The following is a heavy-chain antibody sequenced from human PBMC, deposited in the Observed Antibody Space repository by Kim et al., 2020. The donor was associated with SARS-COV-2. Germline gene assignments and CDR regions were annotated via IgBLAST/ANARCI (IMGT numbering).Heavy chain of an antibody. V-gene: IGHV3-43D*03. CDR2: ISWDGGST. CDR3: VKDGVDY. Sequence: GGSLRLSCAASGFTFDDYAMHWVRQAPGKGLEWVSLISWDGGSTYYADSVKGRFTISRDNSKNSLYLQMNSLRAEDTALYYCVKDGVDYWGQGTLVTVSS. D-gene: IGHD4-17*01. CDR1: GFTFDDYA. J-gene: IGHJ4*02.